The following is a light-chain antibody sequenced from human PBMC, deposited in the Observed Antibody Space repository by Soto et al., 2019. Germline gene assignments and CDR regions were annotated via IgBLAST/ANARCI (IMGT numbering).Light chain of an antibody. CDR3: AAWDGSLSSNV. V-gene: IGLV1-47*02. J-gene: IGLJ1*01. Sequence: QSVLTQPPSASRTPGQSVTISCSGSSSNIGTYFVYWYQQLPGTAPKLLIYSNSQRPSGVPDRFSGSKSGTSASLAISGLRSEDEADYYCAAWDGSLSSNVFGTGTKVTVL. CDR1: SSNIGTYF. CDR2: SNS.